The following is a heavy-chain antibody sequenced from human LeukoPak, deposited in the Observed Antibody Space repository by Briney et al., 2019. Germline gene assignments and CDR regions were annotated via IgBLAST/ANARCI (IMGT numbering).Heavy chain of an antibody. Sequence: GGSLRLSCAASGFTFSNAWMSWVRQAPGKGLEWVGRIKNKADGGTTDYAAPVKGRFTISRDDSKNTLFLQMNSPKTEDTAVYYCTTEVAEGYWGQGTLVTVSS. CDR3: TTEVAEGY. D-gene: IGHD2-15*01. J-gene: IGHJ4*02. CDR1: GFTFSNAW. CDR2: IKNKADGGTT. V-gene: IGHV3-15*01.